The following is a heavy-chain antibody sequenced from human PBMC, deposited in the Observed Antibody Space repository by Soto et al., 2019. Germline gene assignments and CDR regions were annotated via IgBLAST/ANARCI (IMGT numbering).Heavy chain of an antibody. J-gene: IGHJ3*02. Sequence: ASVKVSCKASGYTFTGYYMHWVRQAPGQGLEWMGWINPNSGGTNYAQKFQGWVTMTRDASISTAYMELSRLRSDDTAVYYCARAAGDHAFDIWGQGTMVTVSS. CDR3: ARAAGDHAFDI. CDR2: INPNSGGT. D-gene: IGHD3-16*01. CDR1: GYTFTGYY. V-gene: IGHV1-2*04.